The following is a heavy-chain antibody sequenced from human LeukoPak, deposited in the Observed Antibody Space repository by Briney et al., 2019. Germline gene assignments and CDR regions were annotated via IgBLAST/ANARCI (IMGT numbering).Heavy chain of an antibody. V-gene: IGHV4-34*01. CDR3: ARVHPLDGYNFAGFDY. Sequence: SETLSLTCAVYGGSFSGYYWSWIRQPPGKGLEWIGEINHSGSTNYNPSLKSRVTISVDTSKNQFSLKLSSVTAADTAVYYCARVHPLDGYNFAGFDYWGQGTLVTVSS. D-gene: IGHD5-24*01. J-gene: IGHJ4*02. CDR2: INHSGST. CDR1: GGSFSGYY.